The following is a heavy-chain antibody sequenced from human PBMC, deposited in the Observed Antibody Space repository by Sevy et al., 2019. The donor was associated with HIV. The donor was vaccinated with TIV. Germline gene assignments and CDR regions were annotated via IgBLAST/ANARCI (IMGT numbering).Heavy chain of an antibody. CDR2: ISWNSGSI. Sequence: GGSLRLSCAASGFTFDDYAMHWVRQAPGKGLEWVSGISWNSGSIGYADSVKGRFTISRDNAKNSLYLQMNSLRAEDMALYYCAKSRLSVGSYYPAAFDIWGQGTMVTVSS. V-gene: IGHV3-9*03. J-gene: IGHJ3*02. D-gene: IGHD3-10*01. CDR3: AKSRLSVGSYYPAAFDI. CDR1: GFTFDDYA.